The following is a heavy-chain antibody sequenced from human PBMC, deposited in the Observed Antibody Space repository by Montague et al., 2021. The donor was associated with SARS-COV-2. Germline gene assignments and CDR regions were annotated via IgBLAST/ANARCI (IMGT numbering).Heavy chain of an antibody. Sequence: CAISGDSVSSNSATWNWVRQSPSRGLECLGRTYYRSKWYHDYAVXLRGRVTINPDTSKSQFSLQLNSVTPEDTAIYYCTSGREGNYNVMDVWGQGTTVTVSS. CDR1: GDSVSSNSAT. J-gene: IGHJ6*02. D-gene: IGHD1-1*01. CDR2: TYYRSKWYH. V-gene: IGHV6-1*01. CDR3: TSGREGNYNVMDV.